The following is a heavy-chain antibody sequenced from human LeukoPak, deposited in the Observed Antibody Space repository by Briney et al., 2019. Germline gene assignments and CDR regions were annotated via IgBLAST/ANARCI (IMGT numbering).Heavy chain of an antibody. V-gene: IGHV4-39*07. CDR2: VSYSGST. J-gene: IGHJ3*02. D-gene: IGHD2-2*01. Sequence: SETLSLTCTVSGGSISSSSYFWGWIHQPPGKGLEWIGSVSYSGSTYYNPSLKSRVTISIDTSKNQFSLKLNSVTAADTAVYYCARHALGPHAFDIWGQGTMVTVSS. CDR3: ARHALGPHAFDI. CDR1: GGSISSSSYF.